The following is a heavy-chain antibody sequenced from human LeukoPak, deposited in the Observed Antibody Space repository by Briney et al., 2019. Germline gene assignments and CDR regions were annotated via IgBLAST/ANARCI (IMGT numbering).Heavy chain of an antibody. V-gene: IGHV3-23*01. CDR2: ISGSGGST. CDR3: AKDSSYGYYYYMDV. Sequence: GGSLRLSCAASGFTFSSYAMSWVRQAPGKGLEWVSAISGSGGSTYYADSVKGRFTISRDSSKNTLYLQMNSLRAEDTAVYYCAKDSSYGYYYYMDVWGKGTTVTVSS. J-gene: IGHJ6*03. D-gene: IGHD5-18*01. CDR1: GFTFSSYA.